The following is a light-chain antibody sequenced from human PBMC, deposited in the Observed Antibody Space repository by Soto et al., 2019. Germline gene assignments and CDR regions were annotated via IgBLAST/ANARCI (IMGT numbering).Light chain of an antibody. Sequence: QSVLTQPASVSGSPGQSITISCTGSSSDVGAYNYVSRYQQHPGKAPRLMIYEVTNRPSGVSNRFSGSKSGNTASLTISGLRAEDEADYYCSSYTSGSTLVVFGGGTKLTVL. V-gene: IGLV2-14*01. CDR1: SSDVGAYNY. CDR3: SSYTSGSTLVV. CDR2: EVT. J-gene: IGLJ2*01.